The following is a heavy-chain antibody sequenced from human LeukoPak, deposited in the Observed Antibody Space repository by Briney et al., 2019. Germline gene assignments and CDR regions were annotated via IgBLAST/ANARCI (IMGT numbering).Heavy chain of an antibody. CDR3: AREDPQTTVPEGLDV. V-gene: IGHV4-59*01. J-gene: IGHJ6*02. D-gene: IGHD4-17*01. CDR2: IYYSGTT. CDR1: GGSIGSYY. Sequence: SEALSLTCAVSGGSIGSYYGSWLRQPPGRELEWIGYIYYSGTTNYNPSLKSRVTISVDTSKNQFSLKLTSVTAADTAVYYCAREDPQTTVPEGLDVWGQGTTVTVSS.